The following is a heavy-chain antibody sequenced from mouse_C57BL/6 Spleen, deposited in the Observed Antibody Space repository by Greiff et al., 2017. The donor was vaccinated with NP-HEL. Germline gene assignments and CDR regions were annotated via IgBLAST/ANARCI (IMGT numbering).Heavy chain of an antibody. CDR2: IDPNSGGT. J-gene: IGHJ1*03. Sequence: QVQLQQPGAELVKPGASVKLSCTASGYTFTSYWMHWVKQRPGRGLEWIGRIDPNSGGTKYNEKFKSKSTLTVDNPSSTAYMQLSSLTSEDSAVYDCARSGFRCSYYGSSDFDVWGTGTTVTVSS. CDR3: ARSGFRCSYYGSSDFDV. D-gene: IGHD1-1*01. V-gene: IGHV1-72*01. CDR1: GYTFTSYW.